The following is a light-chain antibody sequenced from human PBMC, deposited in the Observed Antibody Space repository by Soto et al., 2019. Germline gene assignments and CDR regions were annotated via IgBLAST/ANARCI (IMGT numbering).Light chain of an antibody. V-gene: IGKV1-5*01. CDR1: QSISSW. J-gene: IGKJ1*01. CDR2: DAS. CDR3: QQYRSYWT. Sequence: DIQMTQSTSALSASVGDRVTITCRASQSISSWLAWYQQQPGNAPKVLIYDASSLESGVPARFSGSGSGTEFPLTISSLQPEDFATYYCQQYRSYWTFRQGTKVDI.